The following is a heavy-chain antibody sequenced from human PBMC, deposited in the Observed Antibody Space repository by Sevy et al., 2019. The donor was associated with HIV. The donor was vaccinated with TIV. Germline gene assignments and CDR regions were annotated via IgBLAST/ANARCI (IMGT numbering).Heavy chain of an antibody. CDR3: AAISGYCRDGTCYAGTSIDQ. CDR1: GFNLTDYY. J-gene: IGHJ4*02. CDR2: LSGGDTTT. D-gene: IGHD2-15*01. V-gene: IGHV3-11*01. Sequence: GGSLRLACAASGFNLTDYYINWIRRAPGKGLEWISYLSGGDTTTYYSDSVKGRFTVSRDNAKNSVFLQMISLRAGDTAVYYCAAISGYCRDGTCYAGTSIDQWVEGSLVTVSS.